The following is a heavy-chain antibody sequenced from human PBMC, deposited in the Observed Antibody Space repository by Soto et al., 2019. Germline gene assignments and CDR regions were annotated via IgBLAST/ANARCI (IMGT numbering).Heavy chain of an antibody. CDR2: IIPIFGTA. Sequence: SVKVSCKASGGTFSSYAISWVRQAPGQGLEWMGGIIPIFGTANYAQKFQGRVTITADESTSTAYMELSSLRSEDTAVYYCARDMAGTTYPDYYYYYGMDVWGQGTTVTVSS. V-gene: IGHV1-69*13. D-gene: IGHD1-1*01. CDR3: ARDMAGTTYPDYYYYYGMDV. CDR1: GGTFSSYA. J-gene: IGHJ6*02.